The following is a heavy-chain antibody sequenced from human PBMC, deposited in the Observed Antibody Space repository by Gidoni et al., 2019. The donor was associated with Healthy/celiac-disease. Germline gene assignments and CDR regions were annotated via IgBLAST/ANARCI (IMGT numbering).Heavy chain of an antibody. D-gene: IGHD6-6*01. CDR3: AISIAARRDYYYYGMDV. V-gene: IGHV5-51*01. CDR2: ISPGDSDT. J-gene: IGHJ6*02. CDR1: GYSFTSYW. Sequence: EVQLVQSGAEVKKPGESLKISCKGSGYSFTSYWIGWVRQMPGKGLEWMGIISPGDSDTRYSPSFQGQVTISADKSISTAYLQWSSLKASDTAMYYCAISIAARRDYYYYGMDVWGQGTTVTVSS.